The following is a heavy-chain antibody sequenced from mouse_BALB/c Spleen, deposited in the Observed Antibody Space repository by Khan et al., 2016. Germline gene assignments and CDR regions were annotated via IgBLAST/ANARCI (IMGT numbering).Heavy chain of an antibody. CDR1: GYTFTDYS. J-gene: IGHJ1*01. CDR2: INTETGEP. CDR3: AICYYDSRYYDV. D-gene: IGHD1-1*01. Sequence: QVQLQQSGPELKKPGETVKISCKASGYTFTDYSMHWVKQAPGKGLKWMGWINTETGEPTYADDFKGRFAFSLETSASTAYLQTKNLKNEDTATYFCAICYYDSRYYDVWGSGTKVTIAS. V-gene: IGHV9-2-1*01.